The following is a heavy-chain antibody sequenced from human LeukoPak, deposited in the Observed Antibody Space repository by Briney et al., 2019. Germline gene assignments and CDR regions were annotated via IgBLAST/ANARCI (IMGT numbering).Heavy chain of an antibody. CDR3: ATLSSSHRAVDY. CDR1: GGSFSGYY. V-gene: IGHV4-34*01. D-gene: IGHD6-6*01. J-gene: IGHJ4*02. CDR2: INHSGSI. Sequence: PSETLSLTCAVYGGSFSGYYWSWIRQPPGKGLEWIGEINHSGSINYNPSLKSRVTISVDTSKNQFSLKLSSVTAADTAVYYCATLSSSHRAVDYWGQGTLVTVSS.